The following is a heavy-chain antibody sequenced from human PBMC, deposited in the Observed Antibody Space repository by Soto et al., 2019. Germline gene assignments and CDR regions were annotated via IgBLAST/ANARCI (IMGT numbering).Heavy chain of an antibody. Sequence: VQLQESGPGLVKPSQTLSLTCAVSDESVTSPGNYWNWIRQRPDTGLEWIGYISSGGSPFYNPSLQSRVSLSLDTSNNLVSLTRNSVTAADTAVYYCTLNHCAGCGCYDRDYWGQGTRVTVSS. CDR2: ISSGGSP. CDR1: DESVTSPGNY. CDR3: TLNHCAGCGCYDRDY. J-gene: IGHJ1*01. V-gene: IGHV4-31*11. D-gene: IGHD6-19*01.